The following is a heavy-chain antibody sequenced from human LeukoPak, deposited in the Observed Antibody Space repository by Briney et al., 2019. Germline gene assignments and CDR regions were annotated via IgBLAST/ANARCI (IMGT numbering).Heavy chain of an antibody. J-gene: IGHJ4*02. Sequence: PGGSLRLSCAASGFSFITYGIHWVRQAPGKGLEWVAFIQFDGSDIFYADSVKGRFTVSRDNSKNSLYLQMNSLRAEDTAVYYCKVGATPSDYWGQGTLVTVSS. D-gene: IGHD1-26*01. CDR3: KVGATPSDY. CDR1: GFSFITYG. V-gene: IGHV3-30*02. CDR2: IQFDGSDI.